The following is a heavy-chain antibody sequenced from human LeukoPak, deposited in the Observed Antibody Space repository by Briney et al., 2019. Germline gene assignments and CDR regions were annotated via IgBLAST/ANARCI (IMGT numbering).Heavy chain of an antibody. D-gene: IGHD4-17*01. CDR3: ARGRRLRTFAP. V-gene: IGHV4-34*01. Sequence: LRLSCAASGFTFSSYEMNWVRQAPGKGLEWIGEINHSGSTNYNPSLKSRVTISVDTSKNQFSLKLSSVTAADTAVYYCARGRRLRTFAPWGQGTLVTVSS. CDR1: GFTFSSYE. CDR2: INHSGST. J-gene: IGHJ5*02.